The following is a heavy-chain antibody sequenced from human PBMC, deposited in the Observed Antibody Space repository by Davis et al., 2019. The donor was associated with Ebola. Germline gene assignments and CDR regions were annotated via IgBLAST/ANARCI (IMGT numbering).Heavy chain of an antibody. CDR2: IDPDGTGT. D-gene: IGHD5-12*01. J-gene: IGHJ4*01. V-gene: IGHV3-74*01. Sequence: SLKTSCAAPGFTFSNFHIHWVRQPPGKGLVWVARIDPDGTGTNYADSVKGRFTISRDNAKNTLSLQMNSLRVEDMAVYYCVRDSGYYSHDYWGHGTLVTVSS. CDR3: VRDSGYYSHDY. CDR1: GFTFSNFH.